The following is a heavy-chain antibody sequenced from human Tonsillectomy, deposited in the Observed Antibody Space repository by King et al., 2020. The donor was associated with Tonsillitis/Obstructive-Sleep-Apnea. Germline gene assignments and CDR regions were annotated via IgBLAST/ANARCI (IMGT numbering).Heavy chain of an antibody. Sequence: QLVQSGAEVKKPGSSVKVSCKASGGTFSSYAISWVRQAPGQGLEWMGGIIPIFGTANYAQKFQGRVTITADESTSTAYMELSSLRSEDTAVYYCARDQLTLAAAGTRGAFDIWGQGTMVTVSS. J-gene: IGHJ3*02. V-gene: IGHV1-69*01. CDR1: GGTFSSYA. CDR3: ARDQLTLAAAGTRGAFDI. D-gene: IGHD6-13*01. CDR2: IIPIFGTA.